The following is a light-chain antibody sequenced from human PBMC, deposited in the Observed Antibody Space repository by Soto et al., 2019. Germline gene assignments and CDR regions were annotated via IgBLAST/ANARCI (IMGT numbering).Light chain of an antibody. Sequence: LSMSPGPLSFTQGKRATLSCRASQSVDSTYLAWYQQKPDQSPRLLIYATSTRAAGIPDRFSGSGSGTDFTLTISRLEPDDVAVYYCQQYGSSPAWTFGQGTKVDI. CDR2: ATS. CDR3: QQYGSSPAWT. V-gene: IGKV3-20*01. J-gene: IGKJ1*01. CDR1: QSVDSTY.